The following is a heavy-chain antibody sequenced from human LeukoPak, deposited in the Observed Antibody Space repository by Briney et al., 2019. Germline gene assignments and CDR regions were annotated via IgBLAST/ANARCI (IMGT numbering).Heavy chain of an antibody. CDR2: MSYDGSNK. CDR1: GFTFSTYA. V-gene: IGHV3-30*18. D-gene: IGHD6-19*01. Sequence: GRSLRLSCAASGFTFSTYALHWVRQAPGKGLEWVAVMSYDGSNKYYADSVKGRFTISRDNSRNTLYLQMNSLRAEDTAVYYCAKGIDSSGWDYFDYWGQGTLVTVSS. J-gene: IGHJ4*02. CDR3: AKGIDSSGWDYFDY.